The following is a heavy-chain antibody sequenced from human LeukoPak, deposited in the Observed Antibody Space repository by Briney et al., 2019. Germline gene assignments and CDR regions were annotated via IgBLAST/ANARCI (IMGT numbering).Heavy chain of an antibody. J-gene: IGHJ4*02. CDR2: IYPGDSDT. D-gene: IGHD6-19*01. CDR1: GYSFTSYW. CDR3: ARRGIAVADDY. V-gene: IGHV5-51*01. Sequence: GESLKISCKGSGYSFTSYWIGWVRQMPGKGLEWMGIIYPGDSDTTYSPSFQGQVTIPADKTISTAYLQWSSLKASDTAMYYCARRGIAVADDYWGQGTLVTVSS.